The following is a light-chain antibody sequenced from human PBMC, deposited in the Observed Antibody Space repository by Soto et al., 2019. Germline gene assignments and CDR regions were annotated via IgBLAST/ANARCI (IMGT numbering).Light chain of an antibody. CDR2: LGS. Sequence: IVMTQSPLSLPVTPGEPASISCRSSQSLLHSNGYNYLDWYLQKPGQSPQLLIYLGSNRASGVPDRFSGSGSGTDFTLKISRVEAEDVGVYYCMQARKPLPITFGQGTRLEI. CDR3: MQARKPLPIT. J-gene: IGKJ5*01. CDR1: QSLLHSNGYNY. V-gene: IGKV2-28*01.